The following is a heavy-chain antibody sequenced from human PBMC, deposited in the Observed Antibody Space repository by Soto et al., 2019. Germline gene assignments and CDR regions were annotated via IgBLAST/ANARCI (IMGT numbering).Heavy chain of an antibody. D-gene: IGHD3-10*01. Sequence: ASVKVSCKASGYAFTSYYMHWVRQAPGQGLEWMGIINPSGGSTSYAQKFQGGVTMTRDTSTSTVYMELSSLRSEDTAVYYCARVRGYYYGSGSPRYDAFDIWGQGTMVTVSS. CDR3: ARVRGYYYGSGSPRYDAFDI. CDR2: INPSGGST. CDR1: GYAFTSYY. J-gene: IGHJ3*02. V-gene: IGHV1-46*01.